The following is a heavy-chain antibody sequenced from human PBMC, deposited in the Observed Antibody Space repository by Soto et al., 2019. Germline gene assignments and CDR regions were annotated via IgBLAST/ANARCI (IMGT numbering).Heavy chain of an antibody. V-gene: IGHV3-15*01. CDR2: IKSKTDGGTT. CDR1: GFTFSNAW. CDR3: TTSDVEIVSAGTVYYYFGIDV. J-gene: IGHJ6*02. Sequence: GGSLRLSCAASGFTFSNAWMSWVRQAPGKGLEWVGRIKSKTDGGTTDYAAPVKGRFTISRDDSKNTLYLQMNSLKTEDTAVYYCTTSDVEIVSAGTVYYYFGIDVWGQGITVTVSS. D-gene: IGHD5-12*01.